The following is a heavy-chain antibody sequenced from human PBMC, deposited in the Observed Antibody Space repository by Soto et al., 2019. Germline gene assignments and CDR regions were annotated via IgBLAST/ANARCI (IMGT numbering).Heavy chain of an antibody. J-gene: IGHJ4*02. CDR1: GGSISSGNYY. Sequence: QVQLQESGPGLVKPSQTLSLTCTVSGGSISSGNYYWSWIRQPPGKGLEWIGFISYSGSTYYNASLKSRFTISVDTSKTQFSLNLSFVTAADTAVYYCATMGTPATGLYSFHYWGQGTLVTVSS. V-gene: IGHV4-30-4*01. CDR3: ATMGTPATGLYSFHY. D-gene: IGHD1-7*01. CDR2: ISYSGST.